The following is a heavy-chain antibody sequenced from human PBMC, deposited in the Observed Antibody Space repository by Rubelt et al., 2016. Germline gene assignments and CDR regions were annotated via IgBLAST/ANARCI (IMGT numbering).Heavy chain of an antibody. J-gene: IGHJ4*02. V-gene: IGHV4-39*01. CDR3: ARSEYHFDY. Sequence: GTGLEWIGSIYYSGSTYYNPSLKSRVTISVDTSKNQFSLKLSSVTAADTAVYYCARSEYHFDYWGQGTLVTVSS. D-gene: IGHD6-6*01. CDR2: IYYSGST.